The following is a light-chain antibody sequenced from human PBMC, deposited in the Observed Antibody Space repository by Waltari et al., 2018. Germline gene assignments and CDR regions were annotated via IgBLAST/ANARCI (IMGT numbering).Light chain of an antibody. V-gene: IGKV3D-15*01. CDR1: RSVNSK. J-gene: IGKJ2*01. CDR2: AAS. Sequence: EIVMTQSPGTLSVSPGERATLSCRARRSVNSKLVWYQQKPGQAPRLLNNAASTRATGIPARFSGSGSGTEFTLTINSLQSEDFAVYYCQQYDNWPYTFDQGTKLEIK. CDR3: QQYDNWPYT.